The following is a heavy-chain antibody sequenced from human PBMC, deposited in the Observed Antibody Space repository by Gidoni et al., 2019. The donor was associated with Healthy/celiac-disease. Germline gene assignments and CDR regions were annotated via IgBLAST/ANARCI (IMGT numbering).Heavy chain of an antibody. CDR2: ISGSGGST. J-gene: IGHJ4*02. D-gene: IGHD3-3*01. Sequence: EVQLLASGGGLVQPGGCLRLPCAASGVTLSSYAMSWVRQAPGKGLEWVSAISGSGGSTYYADSVKGRFTISRDNSKNTLYLQMNSLRAEDTAVYYCAKDLLEVTIFGVVTLPDYWGQGTLVTVSS. CDR1: GVTLSSYA. CDR3: AKDLLEVTIFGVVTLPDY. V-gene: IGHV3-23*01.